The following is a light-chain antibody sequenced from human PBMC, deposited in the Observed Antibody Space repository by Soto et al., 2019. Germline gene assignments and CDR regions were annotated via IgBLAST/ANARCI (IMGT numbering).Light chain of an antibody. Sequence: QLVLTQSPSASASLGASVKLTCTLSSGHNSNAIAWHQQQPGKGPRFLMKLNSDGSHSKGDGIPARFSGSSSGAERYLTISSLQSEDEADYYCQTWGTVGIFGGGTKLTVL. CDR1: SGHNSNA. CDR3: QTWGTVGI. J-gene: IGLJ2*01. V-gene: IGLV4-69*01. CDR2: LNSDGSH.